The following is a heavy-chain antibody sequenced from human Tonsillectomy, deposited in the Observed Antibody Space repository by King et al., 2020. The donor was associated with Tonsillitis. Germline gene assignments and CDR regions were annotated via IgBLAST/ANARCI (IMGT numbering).Heavy chain of an antibody. D-gene: IGHD6-25*01. CDR1: GFTFRNYG. CDR2: ISYDGSRK. J-gene: IGHJ4*02. CDR3: ARERLYSSGWGIDY. Sequence: VQLEESGGGVVQPGRSLRLSCAASGFTFRNYGMHWVRQAPGKGLDWVAVISYDGSRKNYADSVKGRFAISRDNSNSTVYLQVNSLRAEDTALYYCARERLYSSGWGIDYWGQGTPVTVSS. V-gene: IGHV3-33*05.